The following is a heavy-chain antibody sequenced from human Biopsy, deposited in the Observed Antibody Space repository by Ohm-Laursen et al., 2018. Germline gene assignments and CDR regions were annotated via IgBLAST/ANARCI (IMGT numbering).Heavy chain of an antibody. CDR3: AADINVWNVNY. J-gene: IGHJ4*02. CDR1: GYTFTNYG. Sequence: GVSVKVSCNASGYTFTNYGISWVRQAPGQGLEWMGWISPYNGDTDYAQKLQGRVTMTTDTSTSTAYMDLRSLRSEDTAVYYCAADINVWNVNYWGQGTQVTVSS. D-gene: IGHD1-1*01. V-gene: IGHV1-18*01. CDR2: ISPYNGDT.